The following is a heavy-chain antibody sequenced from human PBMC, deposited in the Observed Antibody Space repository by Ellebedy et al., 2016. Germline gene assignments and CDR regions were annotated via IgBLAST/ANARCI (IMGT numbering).Heavy chain of an antibody. Sequence: GESLKIPXAALGFTINSYAIHWVRQAPGKGLEWVAFISYDGSNEQYADSVRGRFTISRDNSKNTLYLQMNSLRPEDTAVFFCTRGPTVNYYYYYMDVWGKGTTVTVSS. CDR3: TRGPTVNYYYYYMDV. CDR2: ISYDGSNE. CDR1: GFTINSYA. J-gene: IGHJ6*03. V-gene: IGHV3-30*04. D-gene: IGHD4-11*01.